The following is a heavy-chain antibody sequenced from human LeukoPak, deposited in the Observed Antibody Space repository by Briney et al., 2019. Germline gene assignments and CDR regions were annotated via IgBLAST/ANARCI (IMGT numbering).Heavy chain of an antibody. Sequence: SETLSLTCTVSGGSISSSSYYWGWIRQPPGKGLEWIGSIYYSGSTYYNPSLKSRVTISVDTSKNQFSLKLSSVTAADTAVYYCARVTYDYYYYYYMDVWGKGTTVTVSS. J-gene: IGHJ6*03. V-gene: IGHV4-39*07. CDR3: ARVTYDYYYYYYMDV. D-gene: IGHD5-12*01. CDR1: GGSISSSSYY. CDR2: IYYSGST.